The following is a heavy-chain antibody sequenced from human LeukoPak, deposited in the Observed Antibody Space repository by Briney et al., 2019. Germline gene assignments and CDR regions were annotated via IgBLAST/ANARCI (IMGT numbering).Heavy chain of an antibody. J-gene: IGHJ6*03. CDR3: ASGSGSYRTPYYYMDV. Sequence: GGSLRLSCVASGFTVSSNYMSWARQAPGKGLGWVSVIYSGGSTYYADSVKGRFTISRDNSKNTLYLQMNSLRAEDTAVYYCASGSGSYRTPYYYMDVWGTGTTVTVSS. D-gene: IGHD3-10*01. CDR1: GFTVSSNY. V-gene: IGHV3-53*01. CDR2: IYSGGST.